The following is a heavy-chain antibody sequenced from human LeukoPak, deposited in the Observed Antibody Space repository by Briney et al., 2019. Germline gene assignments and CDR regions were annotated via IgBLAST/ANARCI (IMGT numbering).Heavy chain of an antibody. Sequence: SETLSLTCTVSGGSIGSYYWSWIRQPAGKGLEWIGRIYTSGSTNYNPTLKSRVTMSVDTSKNQFSLKLSSVTAADTAVYYCARDGPYCSSARCYINWFDPWGQGTLVTVSS. J-gene: IGHJ5*02. CDR1: GGSIGSYY. CDR2: IYTSGST. D-gene: IGHD2-2*02. CDR3: ARDGPYCSSARCYINWFDP. V-gene: IGHV4-4*07.